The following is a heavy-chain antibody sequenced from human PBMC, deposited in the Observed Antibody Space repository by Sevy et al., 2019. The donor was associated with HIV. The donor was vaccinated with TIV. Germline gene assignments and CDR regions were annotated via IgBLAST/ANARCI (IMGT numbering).Heavy chain of an antibody. CDR1: GFTFDDYA. J-gene: IGHJ6*02. CDR2: ISWNSGSI. Sequence: GGSLRLSCAASGFTFDDYAMHWVRQAPGKGLEWVSGISWNSGSIGYADSVKGRFTISRDNAKNSLYLQMNSLRAEDTALYYCAKGNWGDYYYYGMDVWGQRTTVTVSS. V-gene: IGHV3-9*01. D-gene: IGHD7-27*01. CDR3: AKGNWGDYYYYGMDV.